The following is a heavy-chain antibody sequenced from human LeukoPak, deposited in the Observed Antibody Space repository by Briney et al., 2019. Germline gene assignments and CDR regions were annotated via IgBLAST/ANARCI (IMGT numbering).Heavy chain of an antibody. CDR2: IIPIFGTA. CDR1: GGTFSSYA. V-gene: IGHV1-69*13. Sequence: ASVKVPCKASGGTFSSYAISWVRQAPGQGLEWMGGIIPIFGTANYAQKFQGRVTITADESTSTAYMELSSLRSEDTAVYYCARGDSSSPTNPFDYWGQGTLVTVSS. CDR3: ARGDSSSPTNPFDY. D-gene: IGHD6-6*01. J-gene: IGHJ4*02.